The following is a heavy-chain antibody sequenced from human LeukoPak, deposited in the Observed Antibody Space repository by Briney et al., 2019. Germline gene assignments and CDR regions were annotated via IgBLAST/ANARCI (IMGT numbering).Heavy chain of an antibody. J-gene: IGHJ6*04. CDR3: AELGITMIGGV. CDR1: GFPFSSYE. V-gene: IGHV3-48*03. D-gene: IGHD3-10*02. Sequence: PGGSLRLSCAASGFPFSSYEMNWVRQPPGKGLEWVSYISSSGSTIYYADSVKGRFTISRDNAKNSLYLQMNSLRAEDTAVYYCAELGITMIGGVWGKGTTVTISS. CDR2: ISSSGSTI.